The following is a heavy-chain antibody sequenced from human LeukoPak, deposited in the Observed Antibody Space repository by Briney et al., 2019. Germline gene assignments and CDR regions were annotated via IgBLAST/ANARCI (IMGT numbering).Heavy chain of an antibody. D-gene: IGHD3-16*01. CDR1: GGSISSGDYS. V-gene: IGHV4-30-4*01. Sequence: SETLSLTCTVSGGSISSGDYSWSWIRQPPGKGLEWIGYIYYSGSTYYNPSLKSRVTISVDTSKNQFSLKLSSVTAADTAVYYCARVWGLSHFDYWGQGTLVTVSS. J-gene: IGHJ4*02. CDR2: IYYSGST. CDR3: ARVWGLSHFDY.